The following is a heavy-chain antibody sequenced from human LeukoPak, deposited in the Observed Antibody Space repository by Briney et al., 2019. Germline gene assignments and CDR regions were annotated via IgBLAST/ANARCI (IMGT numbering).Heavy chain of an antibody. CDR2: IYSGGRI. V-gene: IGHV4-39*07. D-gene: IGHD4-11*01. CDR3: ARAPWAYGNYVHAFDI. J-gene: IGHJ3*02. Sequence: SETLSLTCTVSGGSFSGSYYWGWIRQPPGKGLEWIGSIYSGGRIYYNPSLKSRVTISVDTSKNHFSLKLTSVTAADTAVYYCARAPWAYGNYVHAFDIWGQGTMVAVSS. CDR1: GGSFSGSYY.